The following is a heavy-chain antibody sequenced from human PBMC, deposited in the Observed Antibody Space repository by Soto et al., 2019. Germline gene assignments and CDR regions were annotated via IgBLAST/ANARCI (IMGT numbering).Heavy chain of an antibody. V-gene: IGHV3-13*01. Sequence: EVQLVESGGGLVQPGGSMRLSCAASGFTFSSYDMHWVRQATGKGLEWVSAIGTAGDTYYPGSVKGRFTISIENAKNSLYLQMNSLRAGDTAVYYCARAGFSREFDYWGQGTLVTVSS. D-gene: IGHD3-3*01. CDR3: ARAGFSREFDY. CDR1: GFTFSSYD. J-gene: IGHJ4*02. CDR2: IGTAGDT.